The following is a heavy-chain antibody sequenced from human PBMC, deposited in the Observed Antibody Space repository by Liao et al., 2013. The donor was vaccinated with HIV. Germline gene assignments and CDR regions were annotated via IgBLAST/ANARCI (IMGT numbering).Heavy chain of an antibody. CDR2: ISYSGST. D-gene: IGHD4-11*01. Sequence: QVQLQQWGAGLLKPSETLSLTCAVYGGSFSGNYWNWIRQPPGKGLEWIGYISYSGSTTYSPSLKSRVTISVDTSKKQLSLKLSSVTAADTAVYYCARVASNYVFDYWGQGTLVTVSS. J-gene: IGHJ4*02. CDR1: GGSFSGNY. V-gene: IGHV4-34*11. CDR3: ARVASNYVFDY.